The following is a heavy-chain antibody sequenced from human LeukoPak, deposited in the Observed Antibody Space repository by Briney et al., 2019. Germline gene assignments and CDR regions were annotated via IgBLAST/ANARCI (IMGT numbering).Heavy chain of an antibody. Sequence: ASVKVSCKASGYIFTTYFRHWVRQAPGQGLEWMGWINPNNGDTYYVQKFQGRVTMTRDTSISTAYMELTRLRSDDTAVYYCAREGAYDILIGYQDYWGQGTLVTVPS. CDR3: AREGAYDILIGYQDY. CDR1: GYIFTTYF. V-gene: IGHV1-2*02. D-gene: IGHD3-9*01. CDR2: INPNNGDT. J-gene: IGHJ4*02.